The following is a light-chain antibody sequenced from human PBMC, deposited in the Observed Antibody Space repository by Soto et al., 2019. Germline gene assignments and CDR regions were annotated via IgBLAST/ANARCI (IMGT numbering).Light chain of an antibody. CDR1: QRISSY. J-gene: IGKJ1*01. Sequence: DIQMTQSPSSLSGSVGDRVAITCRASQRISSYLNWYQQKPGKAPKLLIYAASTLQSGVPSRFSGSGSGTAFTLTISSLQPEDFATYYCQQSYSTPRTFGQGTKVDIK. CDR3: QQSYSTPRT. CDR2: AAS. V-gene: IGKV1-39*01.